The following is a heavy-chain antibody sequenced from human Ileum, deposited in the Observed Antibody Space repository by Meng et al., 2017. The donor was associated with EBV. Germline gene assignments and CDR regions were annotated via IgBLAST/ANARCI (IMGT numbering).Heavy chain of an antibody. CDR1: GGSISSSNYC. CDR2: ICYTDYT. V-gene: IGHV4-39*01. D-gene: IGHD4-17*01. Sequence: QLLLTGSGPGLVKPSETLLLTCSVSGGSISSSNYCWGWIRQPPGKGLEWIQSICYTDYTYYNPSLKSRVTISADKSKSQFSLRLNSLTAADTAVYYCAMGPDYAKTGYWGQGTLVTVSS. J-gene: IGHJ4*02. CDR3: AMGPDYAKTGY.